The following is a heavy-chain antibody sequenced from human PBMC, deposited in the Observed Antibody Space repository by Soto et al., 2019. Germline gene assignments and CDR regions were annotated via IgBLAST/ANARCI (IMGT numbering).Heavy chain of an antibody. CDR3: AKDQRSPGAYYYYGMDV. V-gene: IGHV3-30*18. CDR2: ISYDGSNK. Sequence: GGSLRLSCAASGFTFSSYGMHWVRQAPGKGLEWVAVISYDGSNKYYADSVKGRFTISRDNSKNTLYLQMNSLRAEDTAVYYCAKDQRSPGAYYYYGMDVWGQGTTVTVSS. D-gene: IGHD3-10*01. CDR1: GFTFSSYG. J-gene: IGHJ6*02.